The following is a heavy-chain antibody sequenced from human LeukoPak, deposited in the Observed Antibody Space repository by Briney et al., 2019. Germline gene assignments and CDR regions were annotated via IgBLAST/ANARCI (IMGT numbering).Heavy chain of an antibody. CDR1: GGSFSGYY. V-gene: IGHV4-34*01. D-gene: IGHD4-17*01. Sequence: SETLSLTCAVYGGSFSGYYWSWIRQPPGKGLEWIGEINHSGSTNYNPSLKSRVTISVDTSKNQFSLKLSSVTAADTAVYYCASPYGDYNGAFDTWGQGTMVTVSS. CDR3: ASPYGDYNGAFDT. CDR2: INHSGST. J-gene: IGHJ3*02.